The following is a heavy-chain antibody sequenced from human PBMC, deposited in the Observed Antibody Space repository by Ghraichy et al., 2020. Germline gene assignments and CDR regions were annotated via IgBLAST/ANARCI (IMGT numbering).Heavy chain of an antibody. J-gene: IGHJ6*02. CDR2: VHYSGTT. CDR3: ARVVIGATIRYGVDV. Sequence: SQTLSLTCTVSGDSISSYYWNWIRQTPGRGLEWIAYVHYSGTTNYNPSLNSRVTISLDTSKKQFSLQLNSVTAADTAVYYWARVVIGATIRYGVDVWGQGTTVTVSS. CDR1: GDSISSYY. D-gene: IGHD2/OR15-2a*01. V-gene: IGHV4-59*01.